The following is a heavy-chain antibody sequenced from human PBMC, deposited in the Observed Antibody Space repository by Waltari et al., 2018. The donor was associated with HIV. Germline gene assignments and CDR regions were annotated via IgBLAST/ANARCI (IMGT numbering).Heavy chain of an antibody. J-gene: IGHJ4*02. CDR3: ARERWDIVVVVAAEFDY. CDR2: ISSSSSTI. V-gene: IGHV3-48*01. CDR1: GFPFSSYS. D-gene: IGHD2-15*01. Sequence: EVQLVESGGGLVQPGGSLRLSCAASGFPFSSYSLNWVRQAPGKGLEWVSYISSSSSTIYYADSVKGRFTISRDNAKNSLYLQMNSLRAEDTAVYYCARERWDIVVVVAAEFDYWGQGTLVTVSS.